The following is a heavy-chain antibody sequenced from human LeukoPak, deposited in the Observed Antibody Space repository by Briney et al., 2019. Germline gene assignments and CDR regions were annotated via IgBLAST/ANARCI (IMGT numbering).Heavy chain of an antibody. J-gene: IGHJ5*02. D-gene: IGHD5-18*01. CDR3: ARGHSYGQTPDWFDP. CDR2: INPNSGGT. V-gene: IGHV1-2*02. CDR1: GYTFTGYY. Sequence: ASVKVSCKASGYTFTGYYMHWVRQAPGQGLEWMGWINPNSGGTNYAQKFQGRVTMTRDTSISTAYMELSRLRSDDTAVYYCARGHSYGQTPDWFDPWGQGTLVTVSS.